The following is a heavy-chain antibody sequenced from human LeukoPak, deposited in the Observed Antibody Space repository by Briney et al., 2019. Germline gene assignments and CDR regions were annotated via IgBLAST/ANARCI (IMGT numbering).Heavy chain of an antibody. J-gene: IGHJ4*02. CDR2: INPNSGGT. CDR1: GYTFTSYD. V-gene: IGHV1-2*02. CDR3: ARNTYYFDNSAGTFDF. D-gene: IGHD3-22*01. Sequence: ASVKVSCKASGYTFTSYDINWVRQAPGQGLEWMGWINPNSGGTNYVQKFQGRITMTRDTSINTAYMELSRLRSDDTAVFYCARNTYYFDNSAGTFDFWGQGTLVTVSS.